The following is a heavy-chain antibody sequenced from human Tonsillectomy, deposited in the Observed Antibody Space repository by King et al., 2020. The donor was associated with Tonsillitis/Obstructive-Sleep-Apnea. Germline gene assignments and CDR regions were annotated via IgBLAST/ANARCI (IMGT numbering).Heavy chain of an antibody. CDR3: ARDRSSSWSIDF. Sequence: QLVQSGAEVKKPGASVKVSCKASGYTFTSYAMHWVRQAPEQRLEWMGWINAGNGNTKYSQKFQGRVTITRDTSASTAYMELSSLRSEDTAVYYCARDRSSSWSIDFWGQGTLVTVSS. CDR2: INAGNGNT. V-gene: IGHV1-3*01. D-gene: IGHD6-13*01. J-gene: IGHJ4*02. CDR1: GYTFTSYA.